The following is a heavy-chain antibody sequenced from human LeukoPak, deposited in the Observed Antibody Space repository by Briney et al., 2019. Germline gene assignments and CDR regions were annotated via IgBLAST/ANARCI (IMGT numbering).Heavy chain of an antibody. CDR1: GFIFSNYA. J-gene: IGHJ4*02. D-gene: IGHD1-14*01. V-gene: IGHV3-23*01. Sequence: GGSLRLSCAASGFIFSNYAMSWVRQAPGEGLEWVSGISGSGDSSYYADSVKGRFTISRDNSGNTLYLQMNSLRAEDTAVYYCARSPDGFDYWGQGTLVTVSS. CDR3: ARSPDGFDY. CDR2: ISGSGDSS.